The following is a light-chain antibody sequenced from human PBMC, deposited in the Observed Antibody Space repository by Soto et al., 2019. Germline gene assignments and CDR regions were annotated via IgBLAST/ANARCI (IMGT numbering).Light chain of an antibody. CDR1: TGAVTSGYY. Sequence: QAVVTQEPSLTVSPGGTVTRTCASSTGAVTSGYYPNWFQQKPGQAPRPLIYSTTNKHSWTPARFSGSLLGGKAALTLSGVQPEDEAEYYCLLYYGGALVFGGGTKLTVL. V-gene: IGLV7-43*01. J-gene: IGLJ2*01. CDR3: LLYYGGALV. CDR2: STT.